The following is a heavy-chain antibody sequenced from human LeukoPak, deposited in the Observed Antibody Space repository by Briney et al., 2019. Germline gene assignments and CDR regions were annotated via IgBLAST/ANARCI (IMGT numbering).Heavy chain of an antibody. V-gene: IGHV3-7*04. J-gene: IGHJ4*02. CDR2: IKQDASEK. CDR3: ARDGWRFGELSDY. D-gene: IGHD3-10*01. CDR1: GFTFSNYW. Sequence: GGSLRLSCAASGFTFSNYWMSWVRQAPGKGLEWVANIKQDASEKYYVNSVKGRFTIFRDNDKNSLNLQMNSLRPEDTAVYYCARDGWRFGELSDYWGQGTLVTVSS.